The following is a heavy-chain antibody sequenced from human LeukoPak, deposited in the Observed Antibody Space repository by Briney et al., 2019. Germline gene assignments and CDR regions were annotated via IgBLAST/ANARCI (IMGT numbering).Heavy chain of an antibody. CDR1: GFTFSSYA. CDR2: ISGSGGST. Sequence: GGSLRLSCAASGFTFSSYAMSWVRQAPGKGLEWVSAISGSGGSTYYADSVKGRFTISRDNSKNTLYLQMNSLRAEDTAVYYCAKSGVLLWFGELLRPSFFDYRGQGTLVTVSS. J-gene: IGHJ4*02. V-gene: IGHV3-23*01. D-gene: IGHD3-10*01. CDR3: AKSGVLLWFGELLRPSFFDY.